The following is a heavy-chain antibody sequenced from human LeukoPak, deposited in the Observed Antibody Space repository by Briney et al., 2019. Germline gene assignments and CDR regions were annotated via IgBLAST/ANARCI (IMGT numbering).Heavy chain of an antibody. CDR1: GFTFSDYY. CDR3: AREGNSDPFDY. J-gene: IGHJ4*02. CDR2: ISSSSSYI. D-gene: IGHD1-26*01. Sequence: GGSLRLSCAASGFTFSDYYMSWIRQAPGKGLEWVSSISSSSSYIYYADSVKGRFTISRDNAKNSLYLQMNSLRAEDTAVYYCAREGNSDPFDYWGQGTLVTVSS. V-gene: IGHV3-11*06.